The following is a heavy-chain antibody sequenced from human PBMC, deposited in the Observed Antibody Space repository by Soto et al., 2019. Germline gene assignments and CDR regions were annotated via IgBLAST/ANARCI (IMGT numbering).Heavy chain of an antibody. V-gene: IGHV1-8*01. CDR1: GDTFTTYD. Sequence: ASVKVSCKASGDTFTTYDINCVRQATGHGLEWMGWINPNSGNIGYAQRFQGRVTMTRDTAIRTAYMEVSSLRSDDTAVYYCARGRASGSYYLLDYWGQGTLVTVSS. CDR2: INPNSGNI. D-gene: IGHD3-10*01. J-gene: IGHJ4*02. CDR3: ARGRASGSYYLLDY.